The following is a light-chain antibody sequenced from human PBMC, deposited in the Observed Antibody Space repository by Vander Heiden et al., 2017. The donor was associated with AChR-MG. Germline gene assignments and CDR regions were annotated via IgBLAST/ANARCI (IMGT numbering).Light chain of an antibody. V-gene: IGKV3-15*01. Sequence: EIVMTQSPATLSVSPGERATLSCRASQSVSSNLAWYQQNPGQAPRLLIYGASTRATGIPARFSGSGSRTEFTLTISSLQSEDFAVYYCQQYNDWPQTFGQGTKLEIK. J-gene: IGKJ2*01. CDR2: GAS. CDR1: QSVSSN. CDR3: QQYNDWPQT.